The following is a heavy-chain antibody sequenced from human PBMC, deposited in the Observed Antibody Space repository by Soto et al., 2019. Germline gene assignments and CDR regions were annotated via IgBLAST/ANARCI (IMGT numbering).Heavy chain of an antibody. CDR1: GYTFTSYG. J-gene: IGHJ4*02. V-gene: IGHV1-18*01. CDR2: ISAYNGNT. D-gene: IGHD6-13*01. CDR3: ARDSTGYSSSWYGY. Sequence: SVKVSCKASGYTFTSYGISWVRQAPGQGLEWMGWISAYNGNTNYAQKLQGRVTMTTDTSTSTAYMELRSLRSDDTAVYYCARDSTGYSSSWYGYWGQGTLDTVSS.